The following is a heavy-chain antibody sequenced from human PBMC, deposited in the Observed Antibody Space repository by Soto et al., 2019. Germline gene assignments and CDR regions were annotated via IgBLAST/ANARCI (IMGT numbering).Heavy chain of an antibody. CDR3: ERDFSDYGTAFDI. V-gene: IGHV3-48*03. J-gene: IGHJ3*02. CDR1: GFTFSSYE. Sequence: GGSLRLSCAASGFTFSSYEMNWVRQAPGKGLEWVSYISSSGSTIYYASSVKGRFTISRDNAKNALYLQMNSLRAEDTAVYYCERDFSDYGTAFDIWGQGTVDTVSS. D-gene: IGHD3-16*01. CDR2: ISSSGSTI.